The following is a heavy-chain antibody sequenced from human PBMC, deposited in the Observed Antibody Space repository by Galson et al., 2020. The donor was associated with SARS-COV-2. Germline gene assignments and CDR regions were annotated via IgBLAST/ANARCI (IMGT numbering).Heavy chain of an antibody. D-gene: IGHD1-26*01. CDR2: LNTNTGNP. J-gene: IGHJ6*03. CDR3: ARDSSGSYPSYYYYYMDV. CDR1: GYTFTSYA. V-gene: IGHV7-4-1*02. Sequence: ASVQVSCKASGYTFTSYAMNCVRQAPGQGLEWMGWLNTNTGNPTYAQGFTGRLVFSLDTTVSTAYLQISSLKAEDTAVYYCARDSSGSYPSYYYYYMDVWGKGTTVTVSS.